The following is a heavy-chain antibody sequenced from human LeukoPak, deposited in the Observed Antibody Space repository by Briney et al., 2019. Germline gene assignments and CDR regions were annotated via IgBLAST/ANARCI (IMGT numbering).Heavy chain of an antibody. V-gene: IGHV4-59*01. CDR3: ARLSVIVGAALEYYYYYMDV. CDR2: IYYNSGRT. CDR1: GDSISSYY. D-gene: IGHD1-26*01. Sequence: SETLSLTCSVSGDSISSYYWNWIRQPPGKGLEWIGYIYYNSGRTNYNPSLKSRVTISVDTSKNQFSLKLSSVTAADTAVYYCARLSVIVGAALEYYYYYMDVWGQGTTVTVSS. J-gene: IGHJ6*03.